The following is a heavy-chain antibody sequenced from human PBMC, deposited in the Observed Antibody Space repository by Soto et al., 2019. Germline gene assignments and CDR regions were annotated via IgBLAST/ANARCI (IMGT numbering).Heavy chain of an antibody. CDR1: GFIFSNYG. D-gene: IGHD2-2*01. V-gene: IGHV3-33*01. J-gene: IGHJ5*02. Sequence: GSRRLSCAASGFIFSNYGMHWVRQAPGKGLEWVALIWYDGGNKYYADSVKGRFTISRDNSKNTLYLQMNSLRAEDTAVYYCARDGGYCSSTSCYAVGWFDPWGQGTLVTVSS. CDR3: ARDGGYCSSTSCYAVGWFDP. CDR2: IWYDGGNK.